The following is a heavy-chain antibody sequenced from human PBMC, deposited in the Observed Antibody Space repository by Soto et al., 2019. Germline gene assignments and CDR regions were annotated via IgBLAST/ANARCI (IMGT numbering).Heavy chain of an antibody. CDR3: AKAPREQQLAPRFDP. CDR2: ISGSGGST. CDR1: GFTFSSYA. Sequence: HPGGSLRLSCAASGFTFSSYAMSWVRQAPGKGLEWVSAISGSGGSTYYADSVKGRFTISRDNSENTLYLQMNSQRAADTAVYYCAKAPREQQLAPRFDPWGQGTLVTVSS. D-gene: IGHD6-13*01. J-gene: IGHJ5*02. V-gene: IGHV3-23*01.